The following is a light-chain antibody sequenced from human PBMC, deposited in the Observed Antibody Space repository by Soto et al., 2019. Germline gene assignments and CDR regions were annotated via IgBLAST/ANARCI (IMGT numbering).Light chain of an antibody. Sequence: EIVLTQSPATLSLSPGGRATLSCRASQSVSSYLAWYQQKPGQAPMPLIYDASNRATGIPARFSGSGSGTDFTLTISSLEPEDFAVYYYQQRSNWPPYNVGKETKLEI. CDR1: QSVSSY. V-gene: IGKV3-11*01. J-gene: IGKJ2*01. CDR3: QQRSNWPPYN. CDR2: DAS.